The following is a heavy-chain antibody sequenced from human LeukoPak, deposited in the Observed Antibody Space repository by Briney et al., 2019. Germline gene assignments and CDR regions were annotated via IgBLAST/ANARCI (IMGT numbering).Heavy chain of an antibody. CDR3: AKDSSWYFDL. V-gene: IGHV3-23*01. D-gene: IGHD6-6*01. CDR2: ITGRSTVT. J-gene: IGHJ2*01. CDR1: GFTFSDYA. Sequence: GGSLRLSCAASGFTFSDYAMTWVRQAPGKGLEWVAAITGRSTVTFYADSVKGRSTISRDNSNNTVYLQMNSLRAEDTAVYYCAKDSSWYFDLWGRGTLVTVSS.